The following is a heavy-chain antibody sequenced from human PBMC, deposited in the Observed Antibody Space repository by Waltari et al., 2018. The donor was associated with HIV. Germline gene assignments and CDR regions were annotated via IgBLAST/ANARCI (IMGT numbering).Heavy chain of an antibody. Sequence: EVQLLESGGGLVQPGGSLRLSCAASGFTFSSYFIAWVRQPPGKGVEGVSTVGGSSGRTDHADSVKGRFIISRDIAKNMLYLEMNNLRAEDTAVYYCAREATVAARGEIDYWGQGTLVTVSS. V-gene: IGHV3-23*01. D-gene: IGHD6-19*01. CDR2: VGGSSGRT. J-gene: IGHJ4*02. CDR3: AREATVAARGEIDY. CDR1: GFTFSSYF.